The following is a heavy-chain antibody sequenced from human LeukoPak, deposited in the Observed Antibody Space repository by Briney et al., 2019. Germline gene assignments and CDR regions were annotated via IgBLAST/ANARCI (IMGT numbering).Heavy chain of an antibody. D-gene: IGHD4-23*01. CDR2: IWYDGSNK. CDR3: AREEGDYGGNIDY. CDR1: GFTFSSYG. Sequence: PGGSLRLSRAASGFTFSSYGMHWVRQAPGKGLEWVAVIWYDGSNKYYADSVKGRFTISRDNSKNTLYLQMNSLRAEDTAVYYCAREEGDYGGNIDYWGQGTLVTVSS. J-gene: IGHJ4*02. V-gene: IGHV3-33*01.